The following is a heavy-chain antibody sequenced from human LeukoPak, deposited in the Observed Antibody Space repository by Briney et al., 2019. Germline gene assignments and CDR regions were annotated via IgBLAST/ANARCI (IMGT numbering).Heavy chain of an antibody. CDR2: ISSSSNYI. J-gene: IGHJ4*02. V-gene: IGHV3-21*04. CDR3: AKRSGAIAYYFDY. D-gene: IGHD1-1*01. Sequence: GGSLRLSCAASGFTFSSYSMNWVRQAPGKGLEWVSSISSSSNYIYYADSVKGRFTISRDNSKNTLYLQMNSLRAEDTAVYYCAKRSGAIAYYFDYWGQGTLVTVSS. CDR1: GFTFSSYS.